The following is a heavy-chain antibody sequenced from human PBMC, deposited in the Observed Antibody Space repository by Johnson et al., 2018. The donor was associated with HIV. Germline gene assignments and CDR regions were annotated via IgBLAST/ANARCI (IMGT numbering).Heavy chain of an antibody. CDR1: GFTFDAYG. V-gene: IGHV3-20*04. Sequence: VQLVESVGGLIQPGGSLRLSCAASGFTFDAYGMSGVRQSPGQGLEWVSGPNFSGGRTGYDASGKGRFTISRDNAKNSLYLQMNSLRAEDTAVYYCARGPVLDIWGQGTMVTVSS. CDR2: PNFSGGRT. J-gene: IGHJ3*02. CDR3: ARGPVLDI.